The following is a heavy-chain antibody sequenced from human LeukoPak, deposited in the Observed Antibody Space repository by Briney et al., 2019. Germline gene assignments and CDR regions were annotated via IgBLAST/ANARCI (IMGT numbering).Heavy chain of an antibody. Sequence: SETLSLTCAVDGGSFSNYYWSWIRQPPGKGLEWIGEINRNGSTNYNPSLKSRVTISIDTSKNQFSLKLSSVTAADTAVYYCARAPGLYSRRRWFDPWGQGTLVTVSS. CDR2: INRNGST. CDR1: GGSFSNYY. V-gene: IGHV4-34*01. CDR3: ARAPGLYSRRRWFDP. D-gene: IGHD6-13*01. J-gene: IGHJ5*02.